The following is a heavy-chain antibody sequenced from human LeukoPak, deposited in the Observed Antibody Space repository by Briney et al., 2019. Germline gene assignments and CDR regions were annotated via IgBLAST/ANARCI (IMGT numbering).Heavy chain of an antibody. V-gene: IGHV3-23*01. D-gene: IGHD2-2*01. CDR1: GFTFSSYA. Sequence: GGSLRLSCAASGFTFSSYAMGWVRQAPGKGLEWVSAISGSGGSTYYADSVKGRFTISRDNSKNTLYLQMNSLRAEDTAVYYCAKDSCSSTSCYQSYYYGMDVWGQGTTVTVSS. CDR2: ISGSGGST. J-gene: IGHJ6*02. CDR3: AKDSCSSTSCYQSYYYGMDV.